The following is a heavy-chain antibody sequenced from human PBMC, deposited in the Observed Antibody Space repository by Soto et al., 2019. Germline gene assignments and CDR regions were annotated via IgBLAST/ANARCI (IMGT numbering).Heavy chain of an antibody. CDR2: IYYGGST. CDR3: ARALFGVGRYYNNGKDV. CDR1: GGSRSSYY. D-gene: IGHD3-3*01. V-gene: IGHV4-59*01. Sequence: SETLSLTCTVSGGSRSSYYWSWIRQPPGQGLEWMWYIYYGGSTTCSPSRKSRGTISVDASKNPFSLKQSTVTAAETAVYYCARALFGVGRYYNNGKDVMGQAYKVSVSS. J-gene: IGHJ6*02.